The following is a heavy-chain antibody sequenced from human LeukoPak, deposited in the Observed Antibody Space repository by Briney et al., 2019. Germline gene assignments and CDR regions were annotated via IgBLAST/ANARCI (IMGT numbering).Heavy chain of an antibody. D-gene: IGHD3-22*01. V-gene: IGHV1-69*13. CDR1: GGTFSSYA. CDR2: IIPIFGTA. J-gene: IGHJ3*02. Sequence: SVKVSCKASGGTFSSYAISWVRQAPGQGLEWMGGIIPIFGTANYAQKFQGRVTITADESTSTAYMELSSLRTEDTAVYYCARAGVVVIEPHDAFDIWGQGTMVTVSS. CDR3: ARAGVVVIEPHDAFDI.